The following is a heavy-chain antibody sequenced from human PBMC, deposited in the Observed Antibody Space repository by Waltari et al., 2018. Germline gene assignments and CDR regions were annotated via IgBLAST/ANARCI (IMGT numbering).Heavy chain of an antibody. Sequence: QVQLVQSGAEVKKPGSSVKVSCKASGGTFSSYTISWVRQAPGQGLEWMGRIIPFLGIANYAQKFQGRVTITADKSTSTAYMELSSLRSEDTAVYYCARGDYGDYGDAFDIWGQGTMVTVSS. CDR2: IIPFLGIA. V-gene: IGHV1-69*02. CDR1: GGTFSSYT. J-gene: IGHJ3*02. D-gene: IGHD4-17*01. CDR3: ARGDYGDYGDAFDI.